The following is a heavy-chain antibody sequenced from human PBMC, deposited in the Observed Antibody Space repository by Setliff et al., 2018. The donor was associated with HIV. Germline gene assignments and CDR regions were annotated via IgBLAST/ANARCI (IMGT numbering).Heavy chain of an antibody. J-gene: IGHJ4*02. D-gene: IGHD3-22*01. Sequence: SETLSLTCGVSGDSVRKSNWWSWVRQTPGKGLEWIGEIHHSGSTNYNPSLESRVTISIDKSKNQFSLKMTSVTAADTAVYNCVRNGYYSLDYWGQGTLVTVPS. CDR2: IHHSGST. V-gene: IGHV4-4*02. CDR1: GDSVRKSNW. CDR3: VRNGYYSLDY.